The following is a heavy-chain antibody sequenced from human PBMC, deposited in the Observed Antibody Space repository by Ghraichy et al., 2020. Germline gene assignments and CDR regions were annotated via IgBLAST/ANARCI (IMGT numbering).Heavy chain of an antibody. CDR1: GFTFSSYA. V-gene: IGHV3-30-3*01. CDR2: ISYDGSNK. D-gene: IGHD2-21*01. Sequence: GESLNISCAASGFTFSSYAMHWVRQAPGKGLEWVAVISYDGSNKYYADSVKGRFTISRDNSKNTLYLQMNSLRAEDTAVYYCARGGIVVGYYYYYGMDVWGQGTTVTVSS. CDR3: ARGGIVVGYYYYYGMDV. J-gene: IGHJ6*02.